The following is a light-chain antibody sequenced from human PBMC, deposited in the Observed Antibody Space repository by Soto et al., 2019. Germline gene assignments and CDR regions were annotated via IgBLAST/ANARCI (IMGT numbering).Light chain of an antibody. CDR3: QQYGRP. J-gene: IGKJ1*01. CDR2: DAS. V-gene: IGKV3-20*01. Sequence: IVLTQSPYTLALSPGEIATLSCRASQSVSSNYLAWYQQKLGQAPRLLIYDASRRATGIPDRFSGSGSGTDFTLTISRLEPEDFAVYYCQQYGRPFGQGTKVDI. CDR1: QSVSSNY.